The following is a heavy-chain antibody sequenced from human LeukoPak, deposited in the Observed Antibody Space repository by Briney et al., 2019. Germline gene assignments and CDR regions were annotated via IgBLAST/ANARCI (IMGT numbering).Heavy chain of an antibody. CDR1: GFTFSSYS. J-gene: IGHJ4*02. V-gene: IGHV3-48*01. CDR2: IDTGSTTI. Sequence: GGSLRLSCAASGFTFSSYSMNWVRQAPGKGREWVSYIDTGSTTISYADSLKGRFTISRDNAKNSLFLQMNSLRAEDTAVYYCARAVWYYDSSGYAVGVYFDSWGQGTLVTVSS. CDR3: ARAVWYYDSSGYAVGVYFDS. D-gene: IGHD3-22*01.